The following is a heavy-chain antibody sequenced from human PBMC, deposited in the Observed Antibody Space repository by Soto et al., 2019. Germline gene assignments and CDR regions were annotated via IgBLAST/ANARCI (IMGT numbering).Heavy chain of an antibody. D-gene: IGHD1-20*01. Sequence: SETLSLTCTVSSGSISVTDVFWGWVRQPPGKGLEWIGNVDYSGTAYFSPSLATRVTFHVDTSKNQFSLTLYSVTAADTAVYYCARITGRHPDYWGQGILVTVSS. CDR1: SGSISVTDVF. V-gene: IGHV4-39*01. J-gene: IGHJ4*02. CDR2: VDYSGTA. CDR3: ARITGRHPDY.